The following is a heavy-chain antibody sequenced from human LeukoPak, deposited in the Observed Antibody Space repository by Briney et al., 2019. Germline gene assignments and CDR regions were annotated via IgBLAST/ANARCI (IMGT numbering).Heavy chain of an antibody. D-gene: IGHD2-2*02. V-gene: IGHV1-8*01. CDR1: GYTFTSYD. Sequence: ASVKVSCKASGYTFTSYDINWVRQATGQGLEWMGWVNPNSGNTGYAQKFQGRVTMTRNTSISTAYMELSSLRSEDTAVYYCARGPVYCSSTSCHNYYYYSMDVWGQGTTVTVSS. CDR3: ARGPVYCSSTSCHNYYYYSMDV. CDR2: VNPNSGNT. J-gene: IGHJ6*02.